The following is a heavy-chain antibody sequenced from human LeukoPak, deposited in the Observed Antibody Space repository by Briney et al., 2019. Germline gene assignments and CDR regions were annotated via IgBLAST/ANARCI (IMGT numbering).Heavy chain of an antibody. D-gene: IGHD1-26*01. V-gene: IGHV4-30-4*01. CDR2: IYYSGST. J-gene: IGHJ5*02. CDR1: GGSISSGDYY. CDR3: ARDRAGWEGNWFDP. Sequence: PSETLSLTCTVSGGSISSGDYYWSWIRQPPGKGLEWIGYIYYSGSTYYNPSLKSRVTISVDTSKNQFSLKLSSVTAADTAVYYCARDRAGWEGNWFDPWGQGTLVTVS.